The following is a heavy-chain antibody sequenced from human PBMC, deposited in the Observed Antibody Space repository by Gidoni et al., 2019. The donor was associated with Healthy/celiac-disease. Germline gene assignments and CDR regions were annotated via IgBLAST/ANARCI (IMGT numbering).Heavy chain of an antibody. Sequence: EVQLLESGGGFVQPGGSLHLSCAAAGFIFSSYAMSWYRQATGQGLGWVSAIRGSGGTTYYADSVKGRFTISRDNDKNTRYQQMNSLRAEDTAVYYCANAAIITIFGVADYWGQGTLVTVSS. CDR1: GFIFSSYA. J-gene: IGHJ4*02. CDR2: IRGSGGTT. D-gene: IGHD3-3*01. CDR3: ANAAIITIFGVADY. V-gene: IGHV3-23*01.